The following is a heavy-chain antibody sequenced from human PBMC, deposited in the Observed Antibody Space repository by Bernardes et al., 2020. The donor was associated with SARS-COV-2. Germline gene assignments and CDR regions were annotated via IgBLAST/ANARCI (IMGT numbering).Heavy chain of an antibody. CDR1: GFTFSDYY. J-gene: IGHJ6*02. CDR3: ARSGVSGYAPSYHYYGMDV. Sequence: LRLSCAASGFTFSDYYMSWIRQAPGKGLEWVSYISDSGSIIYYADSVKGRLTISRDNAKNSLYLQMNSLRGEDTAVYYCARSGVSGYAPSYHYYGMDVWGQGTTVTVSS. V-gene: IGHV3-11*01. CDR2: ISDSGSII. D-gene: IGHD5-12*01.